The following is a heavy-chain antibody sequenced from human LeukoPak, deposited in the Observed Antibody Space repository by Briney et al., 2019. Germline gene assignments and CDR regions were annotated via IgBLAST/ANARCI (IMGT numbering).Heavy chain of an antibody. CDR1: GGSVSSTNW. D-gene: IGHD3-16*02. J-gene: IGHJ4*02. Sequence: SETLSLTCGVSGGSVSSTNWWTWIRQPPGKGLEWIGEVHLDGRTNFNPSLKSRLTMSVDLSENHVSLKLSSVTAADTAVYYCARGYDYVWGSHRALGHWGQGTLVTVSS. CDR2: VHLDGRT. CDR3: ARGYDYVWGSHRALGH. V-gene: IGHV4-4*02.